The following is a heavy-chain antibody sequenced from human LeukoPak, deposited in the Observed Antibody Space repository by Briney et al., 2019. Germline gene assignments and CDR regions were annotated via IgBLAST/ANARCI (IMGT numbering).Heavy chain of an antibody. CDR2: IYYSGST. CDR1: GGSVSSGSYY. CDR3: ARTGSTVTMLYPFDH. Sequence: SSETLSLTCTVSGGSVSSGSYYWSWIRQPPGKGLEWIGYIYYSGSTNYNPSLKSRVSISVDTSKNQFSLKLSSVTAADTAVYYCARTGSTVTMLYPFDHWGQGTLVTVSS. D-gene: IGHD4-17*01. J-gene: IGHJ4*02. V-gene: IGHV4-61*01.